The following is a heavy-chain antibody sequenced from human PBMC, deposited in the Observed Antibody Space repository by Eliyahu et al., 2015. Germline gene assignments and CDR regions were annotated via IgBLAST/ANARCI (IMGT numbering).Heavy chain of an antibody. CDR3: ARAEYMDV. CDR1: GYSISTGYY. D-gene: IGHD6-6*01. Sequence: QVQLQESGPGLVKPSETLSLTCAVSGYSISTGYYWVWVRQPPGKGLEWIGSIYHSGGTYYNPSPKSRVTTSKDTSKNQFSLKLSSVTAADTAVYYCARAEYMDVWGQGTTVTVSS. J-gene: IGHJ6*02. V-gene: IGHV4-38-2*01. CDR2: IYHSGGT.